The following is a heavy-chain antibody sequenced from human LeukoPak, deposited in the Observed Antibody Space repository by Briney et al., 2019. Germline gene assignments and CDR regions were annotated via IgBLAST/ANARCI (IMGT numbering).Heavy chain of an antibody. CDR1: GFSFSLFG. CDR2: IYSGGST. J-gene: IGHJ4*02. D-gene: IGHD6-19*01. V-gene: IGHV3-66*01. CDR3: ARDNPNSSGYC. Sequence: GGSLRLSCAASGFSFSLFGMTWVRQAPGKGLEWVSVIYSGGSTYYADSVKGRFTISRDNSKNTLYLQMNSLRAEDTAVYYCARDNPNSSGYCWGQGTLVSVSS.